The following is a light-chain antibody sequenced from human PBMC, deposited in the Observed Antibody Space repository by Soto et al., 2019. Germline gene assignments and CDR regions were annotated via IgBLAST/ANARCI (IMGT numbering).Light chain of an antibody. CDR1: SGSVSTSYY. V-gene: IGLV8-61*01. CDR3: VLYMGSGIWV. Sequence: QTVVTQEPSFSVSPGRTVTLTCGLSSGSVSTSYYPSWYQQTPGQAPRTLIYATNIRSSGVPDRFSGSILGNKAALTITGAQADDERDYYYVLYMGSGIWVFGGGTKLTVL. J-gene: IGLJ3*02. CDR2: ATN.